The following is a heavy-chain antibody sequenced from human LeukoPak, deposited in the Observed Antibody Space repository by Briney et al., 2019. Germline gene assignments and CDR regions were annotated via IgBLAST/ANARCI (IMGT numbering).Heavy chain of an antibody. CDR2: IIPILGIA. CDR3: ARRTSITGTPRLAFDI. V-gene: IGHV1-69*04. Sequence: ASVKVSCKASGGTFSSYAISWVRQAPGQGLEWMGRIIPILGIANYAQKFQGRVTITADKSTSTAYMELSSLRSEDTAVYYCARRTSITGTPRLAFDIWGQGTMVTVSS. D-gene: IGHD1-7*01. CDR1: GGTFSSYA. J-gene: IGHJ3*02.